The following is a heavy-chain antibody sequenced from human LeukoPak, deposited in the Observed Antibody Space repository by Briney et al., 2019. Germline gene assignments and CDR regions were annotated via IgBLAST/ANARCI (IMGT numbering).Heavy chain of an antibody. V-gene: IGHV3-21*01. D-gene: IGHD4-17*01. CDR3: ARGFSTVTNNWFDP. J-gene: IGHJ5*02. CDR1: GFTFSSYW. Sequence: GGSLRLSCAASGFTFSSYWMSWVRQAPGKGLEWVSSISSSSSYIYYADSVKGRFTISRDNAKNSLYLQMNSLRAEDTAVYYCARGFSTVTNNWFDPWGQGTLVTVSS. CDR2: ISSSSSYI.